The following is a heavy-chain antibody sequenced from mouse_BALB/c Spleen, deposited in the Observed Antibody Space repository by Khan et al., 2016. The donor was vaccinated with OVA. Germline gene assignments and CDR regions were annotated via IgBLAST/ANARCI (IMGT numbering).Heavy chain of an antibody. V-gene: IGHV9-3-1*01. CDR2: INTYTGEP. J-gene: IGHJ1*01. CDR3: ARVGNYWYFDV. Sequence: QIQLVQSGPELKKPGETVMISCKTSGYTFTNFGMNWVKQAPGKGLKWMGWINTYTGEPTYADDFRGRFAFSLETSATTAYLQINNLKNEDTATYFCARVGNYWYFDVWGAGTPVTVSS. CDR1: GYTFTNFG. D-gene: IGHD2-1*01.